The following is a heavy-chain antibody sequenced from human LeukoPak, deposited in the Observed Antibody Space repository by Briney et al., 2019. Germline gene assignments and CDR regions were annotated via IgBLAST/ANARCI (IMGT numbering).Heavy chain of an antibody. CDR3: ARLGEPRDMDG. J-gene: IGHJ6*03. CDR1: GFTFSSYS. D-gene: IGHD1-26*01. CDR2: ISSSSSYI. V-gene: IGHV3-21*01. Sequence: GGSLRLSCAASGFTFSSYSMNWVRQAPGEGLEWVSSISSSSSYIYYTDSVKGRFTISRDNAKNSLYLQMNSLRAEDTAVYYCARLGEPRDMDGWGKGTTVTVSS.